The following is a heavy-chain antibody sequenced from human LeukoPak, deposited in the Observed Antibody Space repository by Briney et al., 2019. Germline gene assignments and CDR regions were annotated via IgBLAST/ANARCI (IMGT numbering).Heavy chain of an antibody. Sequence: GGSLRLSCAASGFTFSSYAMSWVRQAPGKGLEWVSTISGSGGGTYYADSVKGRFTISRHNSKNTLYLQMNSLRAEDTAVYYCARDFFYDSSGYYQWGQGTLVTVSS. J-gene: IGHJ4*02. CDR3: ARDFFYDSSGYYQ. V-gene: IGHV3-23*01. CDR2: ISGSGGGT. D-gene: IGHD3-22*01. CDR1: GFTFSSYA.